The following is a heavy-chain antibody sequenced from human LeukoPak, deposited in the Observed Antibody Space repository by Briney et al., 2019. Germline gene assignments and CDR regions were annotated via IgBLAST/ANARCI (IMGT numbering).Heavy chain of an antibody. Sequence: GGSLRLSCGASGITFSSYWMSWVRQAPGKGLEWVANIKQDGSEKYYVDSVKGRFTISRDNAKNSLYLQMNSLRAEDTAVYYCAEWSGLDYWGQGTLVTVSS. V-gene: IGHV3-7*01. CDR3: AEWSGLDY. J-gene: IGHJ4*02. D-gene: IGHD3-3*01. CDR2: IKQDGSEK. CDR1: GITFSSYW.